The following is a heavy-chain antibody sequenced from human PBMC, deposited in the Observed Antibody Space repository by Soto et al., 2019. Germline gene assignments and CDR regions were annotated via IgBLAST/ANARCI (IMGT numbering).Heavy chain of an antibody. Sequence: QVQLVQSGAEVKKPGASVKVSCKVSGYSFITYGVSWVRQAPGQGLDWMGWISTYNGNTKYAERLQGRVTMTTDTASRTAYMWLRGLRADGTSMYYCARGTTDYRGTSGSYFLNYWGQGTLVTVSS. CDR3: ARGTTDYRGTSGSYFLNY. J-gene: IGHJ4*02. D-gene: IGHD1-26*01. CDR2: ISTYNGNT. CDR1: GYSFITYG. V-gene: IGHV1-18*01.